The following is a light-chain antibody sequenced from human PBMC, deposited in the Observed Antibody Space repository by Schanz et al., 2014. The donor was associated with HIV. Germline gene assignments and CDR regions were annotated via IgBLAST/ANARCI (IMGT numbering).Light chain of an antibody. CDR2: TND. CDR1: SSNIGSNI. V-gene: IGLV1-44*01. Sequence: QSVLTQPPSASGPPGQRVTISCSGSSSNIGSNIVNWYQQLPGTAPKLLIYTNDQRPSGVPGRFSGSNSGTSASLAITGLQAEDEAAYYCQSYDSSLSGSIFGGGTKLTVL. J-gene: IGLJ2*01. CDR3: QSYDSSLSGSI.